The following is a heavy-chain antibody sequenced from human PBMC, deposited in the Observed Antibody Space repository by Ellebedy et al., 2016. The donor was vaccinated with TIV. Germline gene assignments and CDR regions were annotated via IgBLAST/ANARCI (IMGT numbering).Heavy chain of an antibody. J-gene: IGHJ4*02. D-gene: IGHD3-3*02. CDR1: GSTFTSYA. V-gene: IGHV3-23*01. CDR3: AKDVGALILFDY. CDR2: ISGSGGSP. Sequence: PGGSLRLSCAASGSTFTSYAMSWVRQAPGQGLEWVSGISGSGGSPYYADSVKGRFTISRDNSKNTMSLQMNVLRAEDKAVYYCAKDVGALILFDYWGQGTLVTVSS.